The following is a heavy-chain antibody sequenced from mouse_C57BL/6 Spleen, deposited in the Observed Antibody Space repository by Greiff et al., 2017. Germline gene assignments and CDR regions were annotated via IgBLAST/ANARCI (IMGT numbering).Heavy chain of an antibody. CDR3: AGYYGSSYYYAMDY. D-gene: IGHD1-1*01. V-gene: IGHV3-6*01. CDR1: GYSITSGYY. CDR2: ISYDGSN. Sequence: ESGPGLVKPSQSLSLTCSVTGYSITSGYYWNWIRQFPGNKLEWMGYISYDGSNNYNPSLKNRISITRDTSKNQFFLKLNSVTTEDTATYYCAGYYGSSYYYAMDYWGQGTSVTVSS. J-gene: IGHJ4*01.